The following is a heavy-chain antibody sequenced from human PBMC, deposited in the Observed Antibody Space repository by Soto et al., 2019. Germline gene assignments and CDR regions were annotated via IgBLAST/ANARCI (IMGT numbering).Heavy chain of an antibody. CDR3: AKENDGIDHLDY. D-gene: IGHD1-26*01. CDR2: ISYDGSNK. V-gene: IGHV3-30*18. CDR1: GFTFSSYG. Sequence: QVQLVESGGGVVQPGRSLRLSCAASGFTFSSYGMHWVRQAPGKGLEWVAVISYDGSNKYYADSVKGRFTISRDNSKNTLYLQMNSLRAEDTAVYYCAKENDGIDHLDYWGQGTLVTVSS. J-gene: IGHJ4*02.